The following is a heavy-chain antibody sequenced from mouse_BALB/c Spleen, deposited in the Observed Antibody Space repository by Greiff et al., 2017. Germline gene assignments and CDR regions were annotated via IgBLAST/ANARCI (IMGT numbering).Heavy chain of an antibody. CDR3: TRGAMDY. Sequence: EVKLEESGGGLVKPGGSLKLSCAASGFTFSSYTMSWVRQTPEKRLEWVATISSGGSYTYYPDSVKGRFTISRDNAKNTLYLQMSSLKSEDTAMYYCTRGAMDYWGQGTSVTVSS. CDR1: GFTFSSYT. V-gene: IGHV5-6-4*01. CDR2: ISSGGSYT. J-gene: IGHJ4*01.